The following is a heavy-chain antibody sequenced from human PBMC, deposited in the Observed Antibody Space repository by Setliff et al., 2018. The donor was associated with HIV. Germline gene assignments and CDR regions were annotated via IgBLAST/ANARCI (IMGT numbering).Heavy chain of an antibody. J-gene: IGHJ6*02. CDR1: GYSISSGYY. CDR3: SSGHAGATFYYGMDV. V-gene: IGHV4-38-2*01. D-gene: IGHD6-25*01. CDR2: IYRSGST. Sequence: SETLSLTCAVSGYSISSGYYGGWIRQPPGKGLEWIGSIYRSGSTYYNPSRKSRVTISVDTSKNPFSLKLSSVTAADTAVYYCSSGHAGATFYYGMDVWGQGTTVTVSS.